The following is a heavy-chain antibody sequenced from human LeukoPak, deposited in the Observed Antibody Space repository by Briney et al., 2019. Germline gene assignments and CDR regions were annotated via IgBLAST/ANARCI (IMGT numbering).Heavy chain of an antibody. V-gene: IGHV1-18*01. J-gene: IGHJ3*02. CDR2: ISAYNGNT. D-gene: IGHD3-22*01. CDR3: ARDYYDSSGPGDAFDI. CDR1: GYTYSTYG. Sequence: ASVKVSCKASGYTYSTYGISWVRQAPGQGLEWMGWISAYNGNTNYAQKLQGRVTMTTDTSTSTAYMELRSLRSDDTAVYYCARDYYDSSGPGDAFDIWGQGTMVTVSS.